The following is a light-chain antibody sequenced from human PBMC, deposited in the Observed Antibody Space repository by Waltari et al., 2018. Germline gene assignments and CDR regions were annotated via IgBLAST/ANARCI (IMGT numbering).Light chain of an antibody. J-gene: IGKJ2*01. CDR3: QQLHSPGYT. CDR1: QSVSSSY. V-gene: IGKV3-20*01. CDR2: GAS. Sequence: EIVLTQSPGTLSLSPGERATLSCRASQSVSSSYLAWYQQKPGQAPRLLIYGASSRATGIPDRFSGSGSGTDFTLTISRLEPEDFATYYCQQLHSPGYTFGQGTKLEIK.